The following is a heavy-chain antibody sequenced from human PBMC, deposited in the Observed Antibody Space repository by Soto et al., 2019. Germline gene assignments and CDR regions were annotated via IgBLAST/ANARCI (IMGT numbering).Heavy chain of an antibody. J-gene: IGHJ3*02. CDR1: GGSISSSSYY. D-gene: IGHD5-12*01. CDR2: IYYSGST. Sequence: ASETLSLTCTVSGGSISSSSYYWGWIRQPPGKGLEWIGSIYYSGSTYYNPSLKSRVTISVDTSKNQFSLKLSSVTAADTAVYYCARRIVATIGAFDIWGQRTMVTVS. CDR3: ARRIVATIGAFDI. V-gene: IGHV4-39*01.